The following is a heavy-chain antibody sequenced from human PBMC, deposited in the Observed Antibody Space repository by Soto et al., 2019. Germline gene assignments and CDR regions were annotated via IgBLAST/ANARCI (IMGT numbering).Heavy chain of an antibody. J-gene: IGHJ6*02. V-gene: IGHV1-18*01. Sequence: ASVKVSCKASGYTFTSYGISWVRQAPGQGLEWMGWISAYNGNTNYAQKLQGRVTMTTDTSTSTAYMELRSLRSGDTAVYYCARTNRDFWSGYYYYYGMDVWGQGTTVTVSS. D-gene: IGHD3-3*01. CDR3: ARTNRDFWSGYYYYYGMDV. CDR1: GYTFTSYG. CDR2: ISAYNGNT.